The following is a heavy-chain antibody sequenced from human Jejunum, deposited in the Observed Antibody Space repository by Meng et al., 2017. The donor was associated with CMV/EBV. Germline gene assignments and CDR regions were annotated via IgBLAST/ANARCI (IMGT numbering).Heavy chain of an antibody. J-gene: IGHJ4*02. CDR1: GDSISTGIYY. CDR3: ARGRDAYKTGL. CDR2: IHPSGST. V-gene: IGHV4-31*03. D-gene: IGHD5-24*01. Sequence: TCTVSGDSISTGIYYWTWVRQLTGKGLEWIGFIHPSGSTNYKTSLKSRVSMSVDTSKNHFSLTLTSVTGADTAVYYCARGRDAYKTGLWGQGTLVTVSS.